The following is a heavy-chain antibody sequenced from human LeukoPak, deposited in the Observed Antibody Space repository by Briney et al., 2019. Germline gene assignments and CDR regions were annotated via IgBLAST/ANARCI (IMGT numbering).Heavy chain of an antibody. CDR2: IYSAGTT. D-gene: IGHD3-9*01. CDR3: ATDQRYAFDY. J-gene: IGHJ4*02. CDR1: GFTVSNNY. Sequence: SGGSLRLSCAASGFTVSNNYMSWVRQAPGKGLEWVSVIYSAGTTYYADSVKGRFTISRDNSKNTLYLQMNSLRADDTAVYYCATDQRYAFDYWGQGILVTVSS. V-gene: IGHV3-66*01.